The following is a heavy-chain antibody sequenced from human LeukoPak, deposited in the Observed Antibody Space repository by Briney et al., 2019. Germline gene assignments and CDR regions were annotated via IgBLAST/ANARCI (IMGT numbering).Heavy chain of an antibody. V-gene: IGHV4-38-2*02. D-gene: IGHD6-19*01. CDR2: IYHSGRT. CDR1: GYSISSGYY. J-gene: IGHJ5*02. Sequence: PSETLSLTCTVSGYSISSGYYWGWIRQPPGKGLEWIGSIYHSGRTYYNPSLKSRVTISVDTSKNQFSLKLSSVTAADTAVYYCARAPKYSSDWYGSGPWGQGTLVTVSS. CDR3: ARAPKYSSDWYGSGP.